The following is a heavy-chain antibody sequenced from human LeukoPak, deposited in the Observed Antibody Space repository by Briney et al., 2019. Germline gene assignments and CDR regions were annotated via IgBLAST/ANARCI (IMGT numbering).Heavy chain of an antibody. CDR1: GFTFSDYY. D-gene: IGHD2-2*01. J-gene: IGHJ1*01. V-gene: IGHV3-11*04. CDR3: ARAYCSSTSCYVVYFQH. CDR2: ISSSGSTI. Sequence: RSAGSLRLSYAASGFTFSDYYMRWLRPAPRKGLEWVSYISSSGSTIYYADSVKGRFTISRDNAKNSLYLQMNRLRAEDTAVYYCARAYCSSTSCYVVYFQHWGQGTLVTVSS.